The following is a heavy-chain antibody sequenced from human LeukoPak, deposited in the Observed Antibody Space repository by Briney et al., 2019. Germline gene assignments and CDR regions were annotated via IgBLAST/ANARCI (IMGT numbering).Heavy chain of an antibody. D-gene: IGHD3-16*02. CDR3: ANDVSSGMDV. CDR1: GFIFRNYG. CDR2: IRYDGSTK. V-gene: IGHV3-30*02. J-gene: IGHJ6*03. Sequence: GESLRLSCAASGFIFRNYGMHWVRQAPGKGLEWVAFIRYDGSTKSYAASVKGRFTISRDNSENTLYLQMSSLGPEDTAVYYCANDVSSGMDVWGKGTTVTVSS.